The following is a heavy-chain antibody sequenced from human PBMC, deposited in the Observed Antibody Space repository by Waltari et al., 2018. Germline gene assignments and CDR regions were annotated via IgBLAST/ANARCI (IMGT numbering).Heavy chain of an antibody. V-gene: IGHV1-69*01. CDR2: IIHICGTA. CDR3: ARDLIAAAGTEVYYYYYGMDV. J-gene: IGHJ6*02. D-gene: IGHD6-13*01. Sequence: VQLVQSGAAVKKPVSSVKVSCKASGCTFISFAIICVLPPPGHGLEWMGGIIHICGTANYAQKFQGRVTMTADESTSTAYMELSSLRSEDTAVYYCARDLIAAAGTEVYYYYYGMDVWGQGTTVTVSS. CDR1: GCTFISFA.